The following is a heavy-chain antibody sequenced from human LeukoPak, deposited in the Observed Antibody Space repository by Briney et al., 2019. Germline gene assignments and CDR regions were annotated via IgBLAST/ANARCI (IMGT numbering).Heavy chain of an antibody. D-gene: IGHD5-18*01. J-gene: IGHJ5*02. CDR1: GYTFTSYY. CDR3: ARGGSNTAMAWGWFDP. Sequence: ASVKVSCKASGYTFTSYYMHWVRQAPGQGLEWMGIINPSGGSTSYAQKFRGRVTMTRDTSTSTVYMELSSLRSEDTAVYYCARGGSNTAMAWGWFDPWGQGTLVTVSS. V-gene: IGHV1-46*01. CDR2: INPSGGST.